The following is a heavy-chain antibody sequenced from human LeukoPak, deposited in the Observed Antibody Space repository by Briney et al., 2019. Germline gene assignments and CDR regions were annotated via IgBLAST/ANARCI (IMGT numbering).Heavy chain of an antibody. CDR3: ARDVRGPRDF. CDR2: IDPDGNT. J-gene: IGHJ4*02. Sequence: GGSLRLSCAASGXTLSNSWMHWVRQAPGKGLVWVSRIDPDGNTDYADSVKGRFTVSRDNAKNTLYLQMNSLRAEDTAVYRCARDVRGPRDFWGQGTLVSVSS. V-gene: IGHV3-74*01. CDR1: GXTLSNSW. D-gene: IGHD2/OR15-2a*01.